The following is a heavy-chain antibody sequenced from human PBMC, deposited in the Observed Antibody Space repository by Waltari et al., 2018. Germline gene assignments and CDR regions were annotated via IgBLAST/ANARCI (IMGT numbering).Heavy chain of an antibody. D-gene: IGHD2-15*01. CDR2: IRSKAYGGTT. Sequence: EVQLVESGGGLVQPGRSLRLSCTASGFTFGDYAMSWFRQAPGKGLEWVGFIRSKAYGGTTEYAAAVKGRFTISRDNAKNSLYLQMNSLRAEDTAVYYCAKDHRGPVAAQDSPFDYWGQGTLVTVSS. CDR3: AKDHRGPVAAQDSPFDY. J-gene: IGHJ4*02. CDR1: GFTFGDYA. V-gene: IGHV3-49*03.